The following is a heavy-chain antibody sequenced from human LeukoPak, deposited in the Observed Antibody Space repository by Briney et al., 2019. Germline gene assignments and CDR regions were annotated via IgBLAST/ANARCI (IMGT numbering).Heavy chain of an antibody. Sequence: GGSLRLSCAASGFTFSSYGMHWVRQAPGKGLEWVAVISYDGSNKYYADSVKGRFTISRDNSKNTLYLQMNSLRAEDTAVYYCAKGGAYYYDSSGYYYADYWGQGTLVTVSS. CDR3: AKGGAYYYDSSGYYYADY. J-gene: IGHJ4*02. V-gene: IGHV3-30*18. CDR2: ISYDGSNK. D-gene: IGHD3-22*01. CDR1: GFTFSSYG.